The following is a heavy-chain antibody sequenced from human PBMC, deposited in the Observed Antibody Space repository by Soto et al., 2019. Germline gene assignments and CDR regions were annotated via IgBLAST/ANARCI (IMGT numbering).Heavy chain of an antibody. CDR3: SRRGDYDIFTGSLGNWFDP. CDR1: GGSISSGGYY. J-gene: IGHJ5*02. D-gene: IGHD3-9*01. V-gene: IGHV4-31*03. CDR2: IYYSGST. Sequence: SETLSLTCTVSGGSISSGGYYWSWIRQHPGKGLEWIGYIYYSGSTYYNPSLKSRVTISVDTSKNQFSLKLSSVTAAATAVYYCSRRGDYDIFTGSLGNWFDPWGQGTLVTVSS.